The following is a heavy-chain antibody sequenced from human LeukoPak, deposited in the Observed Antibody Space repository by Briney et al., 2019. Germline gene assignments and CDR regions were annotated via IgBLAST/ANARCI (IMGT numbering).Heavy chain of an antibody. V-gene: IGHV3-74*03. CDR3: VGSIGWPAY. CDR2: IDNDGNT. CDR1: GLTFNNCC. Sequence: GGSLRLSCAASGLTFNNCCMPWFRQAPGKGLKWVSRIDNDGNTKYADSVKGRFTISRDNTKNTLYLQMNSVRAVDTAVYYCVGSIGWPAYWGQGSLVTVSS. J-gene: IGHJ4*02. D-gene: IGHD6-19*01.